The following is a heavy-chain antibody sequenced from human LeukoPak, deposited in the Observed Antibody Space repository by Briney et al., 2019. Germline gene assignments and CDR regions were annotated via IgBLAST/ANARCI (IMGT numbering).Heavy chain of an antibody. CDR1: GFTFSSYG. CDR3: ARVRAGYCTSTSCYTGMDV. Sequence: PGGSLRLSCAASGFTFSSYGMHWVRKAPGRGLEWVALISYDGSNEYYADSVRGRFTISRDNSKFTPYMQMNSLRAEDTAVYYCARVRAGYCTSTSCYTGMDVWGQGTTVTVSS. V-gene: IGHV3-30*03. J-gene: IGHJ6*02. CDR2: ISYDGSNE. D-gene: IGHD2-2*01.